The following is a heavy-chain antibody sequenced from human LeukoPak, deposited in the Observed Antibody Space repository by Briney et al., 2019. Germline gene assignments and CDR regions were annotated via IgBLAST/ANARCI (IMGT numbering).Heavy chain of an antibody. CDR1: GGSISSYY. J-gene: IGHJ4*02. CDR3: ASARSYDSRIVDF. CDR2: IYTSGNT. D-gene: IGHD3-22*01. V-gene: IGHV4-4*07. Sequence: SETLSLTCTVPGGSISSYYWSWIRQPAGKGLEWSGRIYTSGNTNYNPSLKSRVTISVDTSKNQFSLKLSSVTAADTVVYYCASARSYDSRIVDFWGQGTLVTVSS.